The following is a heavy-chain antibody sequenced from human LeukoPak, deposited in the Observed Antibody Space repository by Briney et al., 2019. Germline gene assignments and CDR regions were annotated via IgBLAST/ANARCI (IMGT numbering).Heavy chain of an antibody. V-gene: IGHV4-4*07. D-gene: IGHD2-15*01. CDR1: GGSISSYY. Sequence: KPSETLSLTCTVSGGSISSYYWSWIRQPAGKGLEWIGRIYTSGSTNYNPSLKSRVTISVDKSKNQFSLKLSSLTAADTAVYYCARPVVAATFAFDIWGQGTMVTVPS. CDR3: ARPVVAATFAFDI. CDR2: IYTSGST. J-gene: IGHJ3*02.